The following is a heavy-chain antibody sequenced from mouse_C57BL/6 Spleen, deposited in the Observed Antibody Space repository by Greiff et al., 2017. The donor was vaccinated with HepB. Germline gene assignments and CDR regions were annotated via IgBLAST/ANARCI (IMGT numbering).Heavy chain of an antibody. CDR2: IYPGDGDT. J-gene: IGHJ4*01. CDR1: GYAFSSSW. CDR3: AREGSLLGYAMDY. Sequence: VKLVESGPELVKPGASVKISCKASGYAFSSSWMNWVKQRPGKGLEWIGRIYPGDGDTNYNGKFKGKATLTADKSSSTAYMQLSSLTSEDSAVYFCAREGSLLGYAMDYWGQGTSVTVSS. V-gene: IGHV1-82*01. D-gene: IGHD2-1*01.